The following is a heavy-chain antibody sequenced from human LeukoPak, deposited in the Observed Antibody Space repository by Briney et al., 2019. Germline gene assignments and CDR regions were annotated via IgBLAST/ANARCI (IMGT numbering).Heavy chain of an antibody. J-gene: IGHJ4*02. CDR2: ISSSSSYI. CDR1: GFIFDNFA. V-gene: IGHV3-21*01. CDR3: ARGGGGSGSYYIFFDY. Sequence: GGSLRLSCAASGFIFDNFAMSWVRQAPGKGLEWVSSISSSSSYIYYADSVKGRFTISRDNAKNSLYLQMNSLRAEDTAVYYCARGGGGSGSYYIFFDYWGQGTLVTVSS. D-gene: IGHD3-10*01.